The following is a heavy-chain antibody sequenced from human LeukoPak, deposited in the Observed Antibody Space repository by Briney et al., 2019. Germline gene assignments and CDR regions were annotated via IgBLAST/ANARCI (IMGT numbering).Heavy chain of an antibody. CDR2: VFYTGST. CDR1: GGSISTYY. CDR3: VRLDPQFDSFDV. D-gene: IGHD6-19*01. V-gene: IGHV4-59*01. Sequence: SETLSLTCIVSGGSISTYYWTWIRQPPGKGLEWIGNVFYTGSTNYNPSLQSRVAVSVDTSKNQFSLQLTSVAAADTAVYYCVRLDPQFDSFDVWGQGTLVTVSS. J-gene: IGHJ3*01.